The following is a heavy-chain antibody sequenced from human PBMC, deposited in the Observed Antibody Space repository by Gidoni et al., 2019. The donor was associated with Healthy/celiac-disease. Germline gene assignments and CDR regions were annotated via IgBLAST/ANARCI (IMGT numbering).Heavy chain of an antibody. CDR3: ARGGYYDRPDY. V-gene: IGHV4-34*01. Sequence: QVQLQQWGAGLLHPSETLSLTCALYGGSFSGYYWSWIRQPPGKGLEWIGEINHSGSTNYNPSLKSRVTISVDTSKNQFSLKLSSVTAADTAVYYCARGGYYDRPDYWGQGTLVTVSS. CDR2: INHSGST. CDR1: GGSFSGYY. D-gene: IGHD3-22*01. J-gene: IGHJ4*02.